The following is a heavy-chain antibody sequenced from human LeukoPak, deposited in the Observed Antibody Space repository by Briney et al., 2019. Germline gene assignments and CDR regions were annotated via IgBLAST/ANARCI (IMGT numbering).Heavy chain of an antibody. J-gene: IGHJ3*01. V-gene: IGHV3-48*03. Sequence: GGSLRLSCSASGFSFSSYEMNWVRQAPGKGLEWVSHISHNDGSTYYAESVRGRFTISRDNARKSLYLQMNSLRVEDTALYYCAKEGLPTQHDGYDVWGRGTLVTVSS. CDR3: AKEGLPTQHDGYDV. CDR2: ISHNDGST. D-gene: IGHD1-1*01. CDR1: GFSFSSYE.